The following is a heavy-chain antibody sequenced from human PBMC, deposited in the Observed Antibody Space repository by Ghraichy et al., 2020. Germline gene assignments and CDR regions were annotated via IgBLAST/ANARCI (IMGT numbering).Heavy chain of an antibody. CDR1: GGSISSSSYY. J-gene: IGHJ6*02. V-gene: IGHV4-39*01. CDR2: IYYSGST. D-gene: IGHD2-15*01. Sequence: SETLSLTCTVSGGSISSSSYYWGWIRQPPGKGLEWIGSIYYSGSTYYNPSLKSRVTISVDTSKNQFSLKLSSVTAADTAVYYCARLPNCSGGSCYSDVWGQGTTVTVSS. CDR3: ARLPNCSGGSCYSDV.